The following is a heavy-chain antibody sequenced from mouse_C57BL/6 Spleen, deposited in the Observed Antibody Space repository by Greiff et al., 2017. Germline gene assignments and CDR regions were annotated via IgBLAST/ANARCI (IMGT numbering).Heavy chain of an antibody. V-gene: IGHV1-15*01. Sequence: QVQLQLSGAELVRPGASVTLSCKASGYTFTDYEMHWVKQTPVHGLAWIGAIDPETGGTAYNQKCKGKAILTADKSSSTAYMELRSLTSEDSAVYYCTRLWIIGYWGQGTTHTVSS. D-gene: IGHD2-14*01. CDR3: TRLWIIGY. CDR1: GYTFTDYE. J-gene: IGHJ2*01. CDR2: IDPETGGT.